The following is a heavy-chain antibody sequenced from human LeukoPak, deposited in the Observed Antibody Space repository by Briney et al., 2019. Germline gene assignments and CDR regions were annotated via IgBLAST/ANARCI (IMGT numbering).Heavy chain of an antibody. V-gene: IGHV4-34*01. CDR2: INHSGST. CDR3: ARGPYYDXWSGYFDY. J-gene: IGHJ4*02. Sequence: SETLSLTCAVYGGSFSGYYWSWIRQPPGKGLEWIGEINHSGSTNYNPSLKSRVTISVDTSKNQFSLKLSSVTAADTAVYYCARGPYYDXWSGYFDYWGQGTLVTV. CDR1: GGSFSGYY. D-gene: IGHD3-3*01.